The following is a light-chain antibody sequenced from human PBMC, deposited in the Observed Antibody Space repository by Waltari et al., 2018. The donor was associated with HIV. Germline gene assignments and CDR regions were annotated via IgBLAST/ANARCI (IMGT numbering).Light chain of an antibody. Sequence: QSVLTPPPSVSGAPGQRVTISCTGRSSNSGAGYDVHWYQQLPGPAPKLLIYGNSNRPSGVPDRFSGSKSGTSASLAITGLQAEDEADYYCQSYDSSLSWVFGGGTKLTVL. CDR1: SSNSGAGYD. CDR3: QSYDSSLSWV. CDR2: GNS. J-gene: IGLJ3*02. V-gene: IGLV1-40*01.